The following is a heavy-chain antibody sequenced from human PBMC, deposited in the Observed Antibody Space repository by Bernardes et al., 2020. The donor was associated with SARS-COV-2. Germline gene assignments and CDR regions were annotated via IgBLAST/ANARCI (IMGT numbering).Heavy chain of an antibody. CDR2: IYYSGST. CDR3: ARVVKGGVIVYYFDY. Sequence: SKTLSLTCTVSGGSISSGGYYWSWIRQHPGKGLEWIGYIYYSGSTYYNPSLKSRVTISVDTSKNQFSLKLSSVTAADTAVYYCARVVKGGVIVYYFDYWGQGTLVTVSS. D-gene: IGHD3-16*02. CDR1: GGSISSGGYY. J-gene: IGHJ4*02. V-gene: IGHV4-31*03.